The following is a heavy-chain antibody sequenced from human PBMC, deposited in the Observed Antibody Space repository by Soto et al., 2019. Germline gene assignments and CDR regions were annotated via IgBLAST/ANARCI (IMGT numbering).Heavy chain of an antibody. CDR2: IVVGSGNT. D-gene: IGHD6-13*01. V-gene: IGHV1-58*02. J-gene: IGHJ1*01. Sequence: SVKVSCKASGFTFTSSAMQWVRQARGQRLEWIGWIVVGSGNTNYAQKFQERVTITRDMSTSTAYMELSSLRSEDTAVYYCAADPLAAAGIESPEYFQHWGQGTLVTVSS. CDR3: AADPLAAAGIESPEYFQH. CDR1: GFTFTSSA.